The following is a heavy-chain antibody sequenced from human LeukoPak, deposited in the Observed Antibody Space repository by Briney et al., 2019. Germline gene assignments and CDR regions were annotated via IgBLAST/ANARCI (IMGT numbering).Heavy chain of an antibody. D-gene: IGHD3-22*01. Sequence: GGSLRLSCAASGFTFSSYGMHWVRQAPGKGLEWVAVIWYDGSNKYYADSVKGRFTISRDNSKNTLYLQMNSLRAEDTAVYYCARDWSLRYYYDSSGLDYWGQGTLVTVSS. CDR1: GFTFSSYG. V-gene: IGHV3-33*01. J-gene: IGHJ4*02. CDR2: IWYDGSNK. CDR3: ARDWSLRYYYDSSGLDY.